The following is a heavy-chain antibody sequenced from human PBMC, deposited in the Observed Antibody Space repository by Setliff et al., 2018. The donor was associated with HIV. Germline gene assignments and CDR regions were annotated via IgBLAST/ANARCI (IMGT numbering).Heavy chain of an antibody. D-gene: IGHD6-13*01. CDR1: VYSFTNNW. CDR3: ARRDGRSMNAFEI. J-gene: IGHJ3*02. V-gene: IGHV5-51*01. CDR2: IYPEDSNI. Sequence: GESLKISCKGSVYSFTNNWIAWVRQMPGKGLEWMGIIYPEDSNIKYNPSFQNQVTISADKSISTAYLQVHNLKASDTATYYCARRDGRSMNAFEIWGPGTMVTVSS.